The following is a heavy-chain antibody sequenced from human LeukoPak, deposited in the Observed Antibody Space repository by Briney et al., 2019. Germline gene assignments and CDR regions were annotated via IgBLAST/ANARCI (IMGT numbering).Heavy chain of an antibody. CDR2: IRYDGSNK. V-gene: IGHV3-30*02. CDR1: GFTFSSYG. Sequence: PGGSLRLSCAASGFTFSSYGVHWVRHAPGKGLERVAFIRYDGSNKYYADSVKGRFTISRDNSKNTLYLQMNSLRAEDTAVYYCAKEGGYSYGDVRWGQGTLVTVSS. D-gene: IGHD5-18*01. CDR3: AKEGGYSYGDVR. J-gene: IGHJ4*02.